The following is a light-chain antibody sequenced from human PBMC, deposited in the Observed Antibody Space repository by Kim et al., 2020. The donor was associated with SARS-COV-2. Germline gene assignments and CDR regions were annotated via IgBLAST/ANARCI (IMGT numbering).Light chain of an antibody. V-gene: IGLV1-44*01. CDR2: SNN. CDR3: AAWDDSLNYV. CDR1: SYNIGSNT. J-gene: IGLJ1*01. Sequence: PGQRVTISCSGSSYNIGSNTVNWYQQLPGTAPKLLIYSNNQRPSGVPDRFSGSKSGTSASLAISGLQSEDEADYYCAAWDDSLNYVFGTGTKVTVL.